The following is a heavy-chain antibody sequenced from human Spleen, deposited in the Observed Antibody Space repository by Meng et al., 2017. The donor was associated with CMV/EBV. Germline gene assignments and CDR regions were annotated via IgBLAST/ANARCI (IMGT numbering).Heavy chain of an antibody. D-gene: IGHD2/OR15-2a*01. Sequence: GSLRLSCAVYGGSFSGYYWSWIRQPPGKGLGWIGEINHGGSTNYNPSLKSRVTISVDTSKNQFSLKLSSVTAADTAVFYCARASSPVGFYFHGLDVWGQGTTVTVSS. V-gene: IGHV4-34*01. CDR3: ARASSPVGFYFHGLDV. CDR1: GGSFSGYY. J-gene: IGHJ6*02. CDR2: INHGGST.